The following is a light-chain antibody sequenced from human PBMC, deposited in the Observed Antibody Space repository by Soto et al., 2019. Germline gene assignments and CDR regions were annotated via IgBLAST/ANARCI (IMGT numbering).Light chain of an antibody. CDR1: SSDIGGSIL. V-gene: IGLV2-23*01. CDR2: EGS. Sequence: QSVLTQPASVSGSPGQSITISCTGTSSDIGGSILVSWYQQEPGKAPKLMIYEGSKRPSGVSNRFSGSKSGNTASLTISGVQAEDEGQYYCCSYVGSDTYVIFGGGTKLTVL. CDR3: CSYVGSDTYVI. J-gene: IGLJ2*01.